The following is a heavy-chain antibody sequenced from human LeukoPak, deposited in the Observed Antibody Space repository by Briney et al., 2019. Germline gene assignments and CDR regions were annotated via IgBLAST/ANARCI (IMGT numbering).Heavy chain of an antibody. CDR1: GCSISSYY. V-gene: IGHV4-59*01. Sequence: TSETLSLTCTVSGCSISSYYWSWIRQPPGKGLEWIGYVYYSGTTNYNPSLRSRVTISVDTSKNQFSLKLSSVTAADTAVYYCAREGWGYYFDFWGQGTLVTVSS. J-gene: IGHJ4*02. D-gene: IGHD7-27*01. CDR2: VYYSGTT. CDR3: AREGWGYYFDF.